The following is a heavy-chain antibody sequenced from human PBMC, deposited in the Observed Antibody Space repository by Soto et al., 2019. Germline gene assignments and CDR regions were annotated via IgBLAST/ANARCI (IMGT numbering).Heavy chain of an antibody. CDR3: ARLSPW. V-gene: IGHV4-59*12. J-gene: IGHJ4*02. CDR2: ISYSGTT. CDR1: GGSISSYY. Sequence: SETLSLTCTVSGGSISSYYWSWVRQPPGKRLEWIGYISYSGTTRYNPSLESRVTISVDASKNQFSLNLKSVNAADTAVYYCARLSPWWGQGTLVTVSS.